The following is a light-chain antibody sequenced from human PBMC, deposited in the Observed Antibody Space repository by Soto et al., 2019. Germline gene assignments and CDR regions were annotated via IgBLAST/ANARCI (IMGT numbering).Light chain of an antibody. Sequence: QSLLTQPPSVSGAPGQRVTISCAGSSSNIGAGYDVNWYRQLPGAAPKFLIYGNSNRPSGVPDRFSGSKSGTSASLAITGLQAEDEADYYCQSYDSRLSGYVFGTGTKVTVL. CDR2: GNS. CDR1: SSNIGAGYD. V-gene: IGLV1-40*01. J-gene: IGLJ1*01. CDR3: QSYDSRLSGYV.